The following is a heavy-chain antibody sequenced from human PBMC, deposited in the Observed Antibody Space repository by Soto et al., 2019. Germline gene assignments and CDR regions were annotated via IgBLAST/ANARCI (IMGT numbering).Heavy chain of an antibody. J-gene: IGHJ4*02. CDR1: GDSISRYY. Sequence: SETLSLTCTVSGDSISRYYWSWIRQPPGKGLEWIGYIYYSGSTNYSPSLKSRVTISVDTSKNQFSLKLSSVTAADTAMYYCARDTTPSLWGQGTLVTVS. CDR2: IYYSGST. V-gene: IGHV4-59*01. D-gene: IGHD1-1*01. CDR3: ARDTTPSL.